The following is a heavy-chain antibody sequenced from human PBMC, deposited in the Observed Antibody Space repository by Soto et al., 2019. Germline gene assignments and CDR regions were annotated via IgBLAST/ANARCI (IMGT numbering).Heavy chain of an antibody. D-gene: IGHD2-15*01. J-gene: IGHJ5*02. CDR3: ARGFPVCGGGRCYSGWFDP. CDR1: GGSFSGYY. CDR2: INHSGST. Sequence: QVQLQQWGAGLLKPSETLSLTCAVYGGSFSGYYWSAIRLPPGKGLEWIAEINHSGSTNYNPSLKSRVTISVDTSKNQFSLQLSSVTAADTAVYYCARGFPVCGGGRCYSGWFDPWGQGTPVIVSS. V-gene: IGHV4-34*01.